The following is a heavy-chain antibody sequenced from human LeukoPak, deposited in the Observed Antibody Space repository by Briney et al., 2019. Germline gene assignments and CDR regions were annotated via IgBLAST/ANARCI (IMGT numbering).Heavy chain of an antibody. D-gene: IGHD3-22*01. CDR2: INWSGGST. J-gene: IGHJ4*02. Sequence: LGGSLRLSCAASGFTFNDYGMTWVRQAPGKGLEWVSGINWSGGSTGYADAVKGRFTISRDNAKNSLYLQMNSLRAEDTALYYCARDYYDSSGYYYFDYWGQGTLVTVSS. V-gene: IGHV3-20*04. CDR3: ARDYYDSSGYYYFDY. CDR1: GFTFNDYG.